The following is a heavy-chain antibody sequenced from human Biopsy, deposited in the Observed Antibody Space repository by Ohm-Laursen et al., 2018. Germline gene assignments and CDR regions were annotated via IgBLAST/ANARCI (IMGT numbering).Heavy chain of an antibody. D-gene: IGHD4/OR15-4a*01. CDR2: FSHTGTT. CDR3: ARGPYGDNAGAFDI. CDR1: GGSFSGYD. Sequence: GTLSLTCAVDGGSFSGYDWTWIRQTPGKGLEWVGEFSHTGTTIYNPSLKSRLTISVDKSKNHFSLRLTSVTAADTATYFCARGPYGDNAGAFDIWGQGTVVTVSS. V-gene: IGHV4-34*01. J-gene: IGHJ3*02.